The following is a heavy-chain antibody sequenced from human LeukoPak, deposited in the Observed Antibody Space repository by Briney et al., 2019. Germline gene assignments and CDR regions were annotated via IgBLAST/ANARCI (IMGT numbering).Heavy chain of an antibody. Sequence: GGSLRLSCATSEFTFSAYAMNWVRQAPGKGLEWVGYISPTGSTMFYAGSVKGRFTISRDNADNSLYLQMKSLRVEDTAMCYCVRGGWRIIETGGDSWGQGTLVTVSS. CDR2: ISPTGSTM. V-gene: IGHV3-48*04. D-gene: IGHD2-15*01. CDR1: EFTFSAYA. CDR3: VRGGWRIIETGGDS. J-gene: IGHJ4*02.